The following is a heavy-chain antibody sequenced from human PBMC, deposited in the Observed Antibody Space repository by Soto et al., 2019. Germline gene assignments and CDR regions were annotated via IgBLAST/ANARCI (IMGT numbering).Heavy chain of an antibody. CDR2: IIPILGIA. CDR1: GGTYGSYS. Sequence: QVQLVQSGAEVKKPGSSVKVSCKASGGTYGSYSINWVRQAPGQGLEWMGRIIPILGIATNAQKFQGRVTITAEKTTYTAYKELSSLRSEDTAVFYCAREGGYCTSTSCYSKYHYYGMDVWGQGTTVAVSS. J-gene: IGHJ6*02. D-gene: IGHD2-2*01. V-gene: IGHV1-69*08. CDR3: AREGGYCTSTSCYSKYHYYGMDV.